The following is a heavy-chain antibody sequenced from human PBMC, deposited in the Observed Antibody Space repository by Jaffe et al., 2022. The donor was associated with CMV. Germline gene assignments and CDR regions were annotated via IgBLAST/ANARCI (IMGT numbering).Heavy chain of an antibody. J-gene: IGHJ3*02. V-gene: IGHV3-23*01. D-gene: IGHD2-21*02. Sequence: EVQLLESGGGLVQPGGSLRLSCAASGFTFSSYAMSWVRQAPGKGLEWVSAISGSGGSTYYADSVKGRFTISRDNSKNTLYLQMNSLRAEDTAVYYCAKDQGQIVVVTADRKPGAFDIWGQGTMVTVSS. CDR2: ISGSGGST. CDR3: AKDQGQIVVVTADRKPGAFDI. CDR1: GFTFSSYA.